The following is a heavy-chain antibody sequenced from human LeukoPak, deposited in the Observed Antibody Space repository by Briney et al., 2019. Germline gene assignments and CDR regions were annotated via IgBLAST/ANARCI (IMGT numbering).Heavy chain of an antibody. CDR3: ARDKVGTMDV. V-gene: IGHV4-59*01. J-gene: IGHJ6*03. CDR2: IYYSGST. Sequence: PSETLSLTCTVSGGSISSYYWNWIRQPPGKGLEWIGYIYYSGSTNYNPSLKSRVTISVDTSKNQLSLKLSSVTAADTAVYYCARDKVGTMDVWGKGTTVTVSS. D-gene: IGHD1-1*01. CDR1: GGSISSYY.